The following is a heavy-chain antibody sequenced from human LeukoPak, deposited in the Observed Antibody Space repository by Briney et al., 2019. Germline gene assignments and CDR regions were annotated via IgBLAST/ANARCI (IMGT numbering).Heavy chain of an antibody. CDR1: GFTFSSYA. D-gene: IGHD1-14*01. V-gene: IGHV3-30*14. Sequence: PGGSLRLSCAASGFTFSSYAMHWVRQAPGKGLEWVAVISYDGSNKYYADSVKGRFTISRDNSKNTLYLQMNSLRAEDTAVFYCARAPGTTLYYGGLDVWGQGTTVTVSS. CDR3: ARAPGTTLYYGGLDV. CDR2: ISYDGSNK. J-gene: IGHJ6*02.